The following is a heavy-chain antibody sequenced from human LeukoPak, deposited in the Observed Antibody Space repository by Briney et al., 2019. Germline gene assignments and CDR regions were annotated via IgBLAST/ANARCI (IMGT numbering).Heavy chain of an antibody. CDR1: GLIFSNYW. Sequence: GGSLRLSCAASGLIFSNYWMSWVRQTPGKGLEWVANIKEDGSAKYYVDSVKGRFTISRDNAKSFLYLQMNSLRVEDTAVYYCARDGDGYPYWGQGTLVTISA. CDR2: IKEDGSAK. J-gene: IGHJ4*02. CDR3: ARDGDGYPY. D-gene: IGHD5-18*01. V-gene: IGHV3-7*01.